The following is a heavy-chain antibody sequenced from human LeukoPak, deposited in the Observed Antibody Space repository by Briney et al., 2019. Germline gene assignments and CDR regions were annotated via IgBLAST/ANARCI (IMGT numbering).Heavy chain of an antibody. D-gene: IGHD5-24*01. J-gene: IGHJ4*02. CDR2: IGMDSGNT. Sequence: GGSLRLSCAASGFTFSDYSMKWVRQARGKGRGWVSYIGMDSGNTNYADSVKGRFTISADKAKNSLYLQMNSLRVEDTAVYYCARDYKYAFDHWGQGTLVTVSS. CDR3: ARDYKYAFDH. V-gene: IGHV3-48*01. CDR1: GFTFSDYS.